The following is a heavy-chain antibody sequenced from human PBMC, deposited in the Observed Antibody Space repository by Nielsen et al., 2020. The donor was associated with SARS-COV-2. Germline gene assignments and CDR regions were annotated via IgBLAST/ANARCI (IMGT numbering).Heavy chain of an antibody. CDR1: GFTVSSKY. J-gene: IGHJ2*01. D-gene: IGHD1-14*01. V-gene: IGHV3-66*01. CDR3: AGGPGYWYFDL. Sequence: GESLKISCVVSGFTVSSKYMSWVRQAPGKGLECVSVMYSGGDTHYTDSVKGRFTISRDNSKNTLYLQMNNLRAEDTAVYYCAGGPGYWYFDLWGRGTLVTVSS. CDR2: MYSGGDT.